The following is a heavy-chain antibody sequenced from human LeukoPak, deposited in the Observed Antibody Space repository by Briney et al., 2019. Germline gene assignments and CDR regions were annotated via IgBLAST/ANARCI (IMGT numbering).Heavy chain of an antibody. V-gene: IGHV3-11*01. CDR1: GCIFSDYY. J-gene: IGHJ4*02. CDR3: ARGPAPTLFYFDY. Sequence: GGSLRLSCAASGCIFSDYYMSWIRQAPGKGLEWVSYINSGGNSIYNADSVKGRFTISRDNAKNSLYLQMNSLRAEDTAVYYCARGPAPTLFYFDYWGQGTLVTVSS. CDR2: INSGGNSI. D-gene: IGHD2-2*01.